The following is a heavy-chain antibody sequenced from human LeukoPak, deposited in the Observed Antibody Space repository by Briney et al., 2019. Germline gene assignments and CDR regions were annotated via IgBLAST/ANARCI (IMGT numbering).Heavy chain of an antibody. J-gene: IGHJ4*02. CDR1: GFTFSSYA. D-gene: IGHD3-10*01. CDR2: IIPIFGTA. Sequence: GGSLRLSCAASGFTFSSYAISWVRQAPGQGLEWMGGIIPIFGTANYAQKFQGRVTITADESTSTAYMELSSLRSEDTAVYYCARGADRVLLRDRFDYWGQGTLVTVSS. V-gene: IGHV1-69*01. CDR3: ARGADRVLLRDRFDY.